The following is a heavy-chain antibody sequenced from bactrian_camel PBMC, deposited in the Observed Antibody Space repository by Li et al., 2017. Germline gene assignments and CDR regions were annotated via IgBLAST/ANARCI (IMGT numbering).Heavy chain of an antibody. Sequence: HVQLVKSGGGSVQAGGSLRLSCIVSGFTYSSFCMGWFRQAPGKEREGVAAIDMAGTTFYADSVKGRFTISKDNAKNMAYLQMNSLKPEDTAMYYCESGRTCGILRESGWGQGTQVTVS. CDR2: IDMAGTT. V-gene: IGHV3S55*01. CDR3: ESGRTCGILRESG. D-gene: IGHD2*01. CDR1: GFTYSSFC. J-gene: IGHJ4*01.